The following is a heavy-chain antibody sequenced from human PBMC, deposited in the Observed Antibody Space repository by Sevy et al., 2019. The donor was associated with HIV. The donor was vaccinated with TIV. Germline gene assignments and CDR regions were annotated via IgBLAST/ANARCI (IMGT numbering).Heavy chain of an antibody. CDR3: AREGDTVPRNGYYYYYGMDV. CDR1: GGSISSGSYY. D-gene: IGHD1-1*01. J-gene: IGHJ6*02. V-gene: IGHV4-61*02. Sequence: SETLSLTCTVSGGSISSGSYYWSWIRQPAGKGLEWIGRIYTSGSTNYNPSLKRRVTMSVDTSKNQFSLKLSSVTAADTAVYYCAREGDTVPRNGYYYYYGMDVWGQGTTVTVSS. CDR2: IYTSGST.